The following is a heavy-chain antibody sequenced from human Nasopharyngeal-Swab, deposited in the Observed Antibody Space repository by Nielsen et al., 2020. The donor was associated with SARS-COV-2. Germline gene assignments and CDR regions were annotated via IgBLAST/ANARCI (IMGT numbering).Heavy chain of an antibody. CDR3: ARDPSGWGAYSDY. J-gene: IGHJ4*02. D-gene: IGHD6-19*01. CDR2: ISPYNGNT. Sequence: ASVKVSCKASGYTFPNYGIFWVRQAPGQGLECMGWISPYNGNTNYAQTVQGGVTMTTDTSTTTAYMELRSLRSDDTAVYYCARDPSGWGAYSDYWGQGTLVTVSS. V-gene: IGHV1-18*01. CDR1: GYTFPNYG.